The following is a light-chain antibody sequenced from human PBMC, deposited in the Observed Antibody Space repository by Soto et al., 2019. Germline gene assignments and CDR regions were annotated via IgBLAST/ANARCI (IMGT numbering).Light chain of an antibody. J-gene: IGKJ5*01. CDR3: QHYYNWPIN. CDR1: ESVDFH. V-gene: IGKV3D-15*01. CDR2: DAS. Sequence: VLTQSPATPSLSPGKRATLSCRASESVDFHLAWYQQKPGQAPRLLIYDASVRATGIPARFSGSGSGTKFTLTISSLQSEDFAVYNCQHYYNWPINFGQGTRLEIK.